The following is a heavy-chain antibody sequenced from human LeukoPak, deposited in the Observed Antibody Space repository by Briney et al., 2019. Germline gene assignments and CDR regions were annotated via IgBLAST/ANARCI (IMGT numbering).Heavy chain of an antibody. D-gene: IGHD3-10*01. CDR1: GGSISSGGYS. V-gene: IGHV4-30-2*01. J-gene: IGHJ3*02. CDR3: ALWLGEPHDAFDI. Sequence: PSETLSLTCAVSGGSISSGGYSWSWIRQPPGKGLEWIGYIYHSGSTYYNPSLKSRVTISVDRSKNQFSLKLSSVTAADTAVYYCALWLGEPHDAFDIWGQGPMVTVSS. CDR2: IYHSGST.